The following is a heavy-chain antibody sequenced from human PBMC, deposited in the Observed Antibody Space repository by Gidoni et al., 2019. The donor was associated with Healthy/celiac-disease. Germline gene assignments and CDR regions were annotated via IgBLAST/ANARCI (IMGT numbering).Heavy chain of an antibody. CDR1: GFTFSDHY. CDR2: TRNKANSYTT. J-gene: IGHJ2*01. Sequence: EVQLVESGGGLVQPGGSLRLSCAASGFTFSDHYMDWVRQAPGKGLEWVGRTRNKANSYTTEYAASVKGRFTISRDDSKNSLYLQMNSLKTEDTAVYYCARWGGVWYFDLWGRGTLVTVSS. CDR3: ARWGGVWYFDL. V-gene: IGHV3-72*01. D-gene: IGHD3-16*01.